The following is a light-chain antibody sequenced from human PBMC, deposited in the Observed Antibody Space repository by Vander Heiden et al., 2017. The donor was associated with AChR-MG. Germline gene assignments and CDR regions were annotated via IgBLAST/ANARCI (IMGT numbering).Light chain of an antibody. CDR1: QSVNSN. CDR2: GAS. CDR3: QQYNKWPRT. Sequence: EIVMTQSPVTLSVSPGERATLSCRASQSVNSNLAWYQQKPGQAPRLLISGASARATGIPGRFSGSGSGTEFTLTISSLQSEDFGVYYCQQYNKWPRTFGPGTKVDFK. V-gene: IGKV3-15*01. J-gene: IGKJ3*01.